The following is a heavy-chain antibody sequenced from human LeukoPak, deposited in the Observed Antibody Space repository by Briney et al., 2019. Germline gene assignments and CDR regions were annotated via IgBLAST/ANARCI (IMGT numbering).Heavy chain of an antibody. CDR3: ARGTYYDILTGYYTLASFDY. V-gene: IGHV3-30-3*01. CDR2: ISYDGSNK. CDR1: GFTFSSYA. Sequence: PGRSLRLSCAASGFTFSSYAMHWVRQAPGKGLEWVAVISYDGSNKYYADSVKGRFTISRDNAKNSLYLQMNSLRAEDTAVYYCARGTYYDILTGYYTLASFDYWGQGTLVTVSS. D-gene: IGHD3-9*01. J-gene: IGHJ4*02.